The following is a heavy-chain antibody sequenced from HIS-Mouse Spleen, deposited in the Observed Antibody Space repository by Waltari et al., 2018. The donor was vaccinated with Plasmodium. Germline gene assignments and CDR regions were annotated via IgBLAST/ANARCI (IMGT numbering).Heavy chain of an antibody. CDR3: ARDRRLAFDY. J-gene: IGHJ4*02. CDR1: GFTFSSYA. Sequence: QVQLVESGGGVVQPGRSLRLSCAASGFTFSSYAMHWVRQAPGKGLEWVAVISYDGSNKYYADSVKGRFTISRDNSKNTLYLQMNSLRAEDTAVYYCARDRRLAFDYWGQG. CDR2: ISYDGSNK. V-gene: IGHV3-30-3*01. D-gene: IGHD2-15*01.